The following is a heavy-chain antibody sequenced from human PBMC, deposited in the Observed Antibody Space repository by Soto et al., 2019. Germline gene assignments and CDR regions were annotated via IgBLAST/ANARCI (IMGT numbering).Heavy chain of an antibody. J-gene: IGHJ4*02. CDR3: TVWGSGNDFGDA. CDR1: GFTFSDHY. V-gene: IGHV3-72*01. D-gene: IGHD3-10*01. Sequence: EVQLVESGGGLVQPGGSLRLSCAASGFTFSDHYMDWVRQAPGKGLEWVGRSKNKADSYTTEYAASVKGSFTISRDGSKNSLFLQMNSLKTEDTAVYYCTVWGSGNDFGDAWGQGILVTVSS. CDR2: SKNKADSYTT.